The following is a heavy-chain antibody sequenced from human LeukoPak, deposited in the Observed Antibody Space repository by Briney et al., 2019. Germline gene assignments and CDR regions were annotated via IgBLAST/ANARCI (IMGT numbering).Heavy chain of an antibody. J-gene: IGHJ5*02. Sequence: GESLKTSCKGSGYSFTSYWISWVRQMPGKGLEWMGRIDPSDSYTNYSPSFQGHVTISADKSISTAYLQWSSLKASDTAMYYCARHSTNYGSGSYSTGGRWFDPWGQGTLVTVSS. D-gene: IGHD3-10*01. V-gene: IGHV5-10-1*01. CDR1: GYSFTSYW. CDR2: IDPSDSYT. CDR3: ARHSTNYGSGSYSTGGRWFDP.